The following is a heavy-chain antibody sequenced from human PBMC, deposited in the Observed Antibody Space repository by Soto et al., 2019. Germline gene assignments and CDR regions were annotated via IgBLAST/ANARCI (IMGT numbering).Heavy chain of an antibody. CDR3: AHAVSRYLLYH. D-gene: IGHD1-1*01. J-gene: IGHJ5*02. CDR2: IYWDDDK. CDR1: GFSRSTNGVG. Sequence: QITLKESGPTLVKPTQALTLTCTFSGFSRSTNGVGVGWIRQPPGKALQCLALIYWDDDKRYSPSLKGRLTITKDTSKRQVVLTITNMVPVDTATYYCAHAVSRYLLYHWGQGTLVTVSS. V-gene: IGHV2-5*02.